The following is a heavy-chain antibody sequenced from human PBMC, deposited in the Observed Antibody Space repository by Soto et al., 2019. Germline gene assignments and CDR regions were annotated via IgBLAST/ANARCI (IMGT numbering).Heavy chain of an antibody. D-gene: IGHD3-10*01. Sequence: GGSLRLSCTASGFTLQNYAMAWVRQAPGKGLEWVSTLIGGHYGTAYSYSVKGRFTVSRDNSKNCLYLQMNSLGVEDTAMYFCAKGRSTGDIDWFDPWGQGSLVTVSS. J-gene: IGHJ5*02. CDR2: LIGGHYGT. CDR3: AKGRSTGDIDWFDP. V-gene: IGHV3-23*01. CDR1: GFTLQNYA.